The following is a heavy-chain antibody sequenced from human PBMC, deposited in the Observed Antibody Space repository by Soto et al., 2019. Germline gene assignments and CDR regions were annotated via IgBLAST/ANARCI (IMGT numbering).Heavy chain of an antibody. Sequence: GGSLRLSCAASGFTFNDSAIHWVRQASGKGLEWVGRIRSKAKSYSTSYAASVKGRFTISRDDSKSTAYLQMNSLKTEDTAVYYCTSPAKPAENVLLNDYWGQGALVTVSS. V-gene: IGHV3-73*01. J-gene: IGHJ4*02. D-gene: IGHD2-8*01. CDR2: IRSKAKSYST. CDR1: GFTFNDSA. CDR3: TSPAKPAENVLLNDY.